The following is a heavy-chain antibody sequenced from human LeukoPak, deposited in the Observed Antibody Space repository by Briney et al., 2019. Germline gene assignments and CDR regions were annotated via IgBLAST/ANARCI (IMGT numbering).Heavy chain of an antibody. J-gene: IGHJ5*02. Sequence: PGGSLRLSCAASGFTFTNAWMTWVRQAPGKGLEWVGRVKTKTDGGTIDYATSVKGRFTISRDNAKSMLYLQMNNLRAEDTAVYYCARQSTAWFDPWGQGTLVTVSS. CDR2: VKTKTDGGTI. CDR1: GFTFTNAW. CDR3: ARQSTAWFDP. V-gene: IGHV3-15*05. D-gene: IGHD1-26*01.